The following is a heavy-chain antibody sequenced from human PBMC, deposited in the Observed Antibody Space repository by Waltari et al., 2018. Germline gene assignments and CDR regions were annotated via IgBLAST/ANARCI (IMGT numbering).Heavy chain of an antibody. J-gene: IGHJ4*02. Sequence: QVQLVQSGAEVKKPGSSVKVPCKATGGTLSNYAIPGVRQDPGKGLEWMGRIIPMLGLGNYAQKFQGRVTITADDSTRTAYMELRGLTSDDTAVYYCARGDGNNHGYGSYWGQGTLVTVSS. CDR2: IIPMLGLG. CDR1: GGTLSNYA. V-gene: IGHV1-69*04. CDR3: ARGDGNNHGYGSY. D-gene: IGHD5-18*01.